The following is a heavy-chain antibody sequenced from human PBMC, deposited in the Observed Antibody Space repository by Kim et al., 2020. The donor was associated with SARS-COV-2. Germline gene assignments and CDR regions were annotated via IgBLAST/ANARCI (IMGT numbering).Heavy chain of an antibody. J-gene: IGHJ6*02. CDR2: INPSGGST. D-gene: IGHD3-3*01. V-gene: IGHV1-46*01. Sequence: ASVKVSCKASGYTFTSYYMHWVRQAPGQGLEWMGIINPSGGSTSYAQKFQGRVTMTRDTSTSTVYMELSSLRSEDTAVYYCARERFAIFGVVIAYYYGMDVWGQGTTVTVSS. CDR1: GYTFTSYY. CDR3: ARERFAIFGVVIAYYYGMDV.